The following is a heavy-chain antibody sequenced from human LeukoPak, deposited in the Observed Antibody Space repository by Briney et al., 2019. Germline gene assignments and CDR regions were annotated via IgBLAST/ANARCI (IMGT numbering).Heavy chain of an antibody. J-gene: IGHJ4*02. CDR1: GGSITSTTW. CDR3: AARGVATNSFDY. D-gene: IGHD5-12*01. V-gene: IGHV4-4*02. Sequence: SGTLSLTCAVSGGSITSTTWWSWVRQPPGKGLEWIGEVYHSGSANYKPSLKSRVTILVDKSNNQFSLRLNFVTAADTAMYYCAARGVATNSFDYWGQGTLVTVSS. CDR2: VYHSGSA.